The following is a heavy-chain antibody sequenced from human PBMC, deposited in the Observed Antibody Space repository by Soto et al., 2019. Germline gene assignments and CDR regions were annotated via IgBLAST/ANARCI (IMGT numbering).Heavy chain of an antibody. Sequence: EVQLLESGGGLVQPGGSLRLSCAASGFTFSSYAMSWVRQAPGKGLEWVSAISGSGGSTYYADSVKGRFTISRDNSKNTLYLQMNSLRAEDTAVYYCAKGMVDIVVVVAATDLDYWGQGTLVTLSS. D-gene: IGHD2-15*01. CDR2: ISGSGGST. CDR3: AKGMVDIVVVVAATDLDY. CDR1: GFTFSSYA. V-gene: IGHV3-23*01. J-gene: IGHJ4*02.